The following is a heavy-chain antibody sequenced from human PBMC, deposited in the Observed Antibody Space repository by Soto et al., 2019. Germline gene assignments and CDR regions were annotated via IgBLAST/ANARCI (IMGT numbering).Heavy chain of an antibody. Sequence: PSETVSLTCAVSGGSISSGGYSWSWIRQPPGKGLEWIGYIYHSGSTYYNPSLKSRVTISVDRSKNQFSLKLSSVTAADTAVYYCARVEPFPTALIDYWGQGTLVTVSS. CDR1: GGSISSGGYS. V-gene: IGHV4-30-2*01. D-gene: IGHD1-26*01. CDR3: ARVEPFPTALIDY. J-gene: IGHJ4*02. CDR2: IYHSGST.